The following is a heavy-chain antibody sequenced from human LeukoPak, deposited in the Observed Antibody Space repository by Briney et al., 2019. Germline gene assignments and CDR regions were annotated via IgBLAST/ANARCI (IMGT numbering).Heavy chain of an antibody. CDR3: AKGYCSSTSCYVYYFDY. Sequence: GGFLRLSCAASGFTFDDYAMHWVRQAPGKGLEWVSGISWNSGSIGYADSVKGRFTISRDNAKNSLYLQMNSLRAEDTALYYCAKGYCSSTSCYVYYFDYWGQGTLVTVSS. D-gene: IGHD2-2*01. CDR2: ISWNSGSI. V-gene: IGHV3-9*01. J-gene: IGHJ4*02. CDR1: GFTFDDYA.